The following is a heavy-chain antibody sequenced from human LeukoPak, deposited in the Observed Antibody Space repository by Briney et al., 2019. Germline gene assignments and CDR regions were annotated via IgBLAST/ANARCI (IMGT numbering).Heavy chain of an antibody. D-gene: IGHD3-22*01. V-gene: IGHV5-51*01. CDR2: IYPGDSDT. CDR1: GYSFTDYW. Sequence: GESLKISCQTAGYSFTDYWIGWVRQMPGKGLEWMGTIYPGDSDTRYSPSFQGQVTISVDKSISTAYLQWSSLKPSDTAMYYCAKGSGDSSGYYHNWFDPWGQGTLVTVSS. J-gene: IGHJ5*02. CDR3: AKGSGDSSGYYHNWFDP.